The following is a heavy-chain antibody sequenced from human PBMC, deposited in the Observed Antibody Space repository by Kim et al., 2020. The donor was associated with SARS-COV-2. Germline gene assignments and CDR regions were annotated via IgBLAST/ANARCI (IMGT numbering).Heavy chain of an antibody. CDR1: GFTFDDYA. D-gene: IGHD5-18*01. Sequence: GGCLRLSCAASGFTFDDYAMHWVRQAPGKGLEWVSGISWNSGSIGYADSVKGRFTISRDNAKNSLYLQMNSLRAEDTALYYCAKGRTDTARNDAFDIWGQGTMVTVSS. V-gene: IGHV3-9*01. CDR2: ISWNSGSI. J-gene: IGHJ3*02. CDR3: AKGRTDTARNDAFDI.